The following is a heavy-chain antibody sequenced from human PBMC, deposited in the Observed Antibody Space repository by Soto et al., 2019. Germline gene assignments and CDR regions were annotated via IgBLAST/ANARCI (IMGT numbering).Heavy chain of an antibody. Sequence: SETLSLTCTVSGGSVSGYYWSWIRQSPGKGLEWIAYIYNSVTTNYNPSLKSRLTISLDTSKNQFSLKLSSVTAADTAVYYCAREGGYSGYGHFDYWGQGTLVTVSS. CDR2: IYNSVTT. V-gene: IGHV4-59*02. CDR1: GGSVSGYY. D-gene: IGHD5-12*01. J-gene: IGHJ4*02. CDR3: AREGGYSGYGHFDY.